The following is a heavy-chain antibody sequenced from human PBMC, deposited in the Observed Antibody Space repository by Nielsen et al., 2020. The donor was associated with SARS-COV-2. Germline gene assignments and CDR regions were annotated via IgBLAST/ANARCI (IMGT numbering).Heavy chain of an antibody. CDR2: ISGSAGRT. V-gene: IGHV3-23*01. CDR3: AKDPFNDIWTGYQNWFDP. CDR1: GFTVSSNY. Sequence: GGSLRLSCAASGFTVSSNYMSWVRQAPGKGLEWVSGISGSAGRTNYADSVKGRFSISRDNSNNTLYLQMNSLRAEDTAVYYCAKDPFNDIWTGYQNWFDPWGQGTLVTVSS. D-gene: IGHD3-9*01. J-gene: IGHJ5*02.